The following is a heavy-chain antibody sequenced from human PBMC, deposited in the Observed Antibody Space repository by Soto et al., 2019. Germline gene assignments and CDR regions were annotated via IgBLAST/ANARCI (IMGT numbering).Heavy chain of an antibody. V-gene: IGHV1-69*19. D-gene: IGHD3-10*01. CDR1: GGTFNTYA. CDR2: ISPMFGAA. CDR3: AREVQVHTPAFVY. Sequence: QVQLVQSGAEMKKPGSSVKVSCQSSGGTFNTYAMNWVRQAPGQGPEWMGDISPMFGAANYAPKFQGRVTITADESTRTSYMQLSSLTSADTALYFCAREVQVHTPAFVYWGQGTLVTVSS. J-gene: IGHJ4*02.